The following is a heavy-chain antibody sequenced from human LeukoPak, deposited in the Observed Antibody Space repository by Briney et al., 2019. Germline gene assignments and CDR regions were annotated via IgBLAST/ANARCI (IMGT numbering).Heavy chain of an antibody. CDR1: GGSISSYY. D-gene: IGHD3-22*01. Sequence: SETLSLTCTVSGGSISSYYWSWIRQPPGKGLEWIGYIYYSGSTNYNPSLKSRVTISVDTSKNQFSLKLSSVTAADTAVYYCARDRSYYYDSSGYYSNFDYWGQGTLVTVSS. CDR3: ARDRSYYYDSSGYYSNFDY. J-gene: IGHJ4*02. CDR2: IYYSGST. V-gene: IGHV4-59*01.